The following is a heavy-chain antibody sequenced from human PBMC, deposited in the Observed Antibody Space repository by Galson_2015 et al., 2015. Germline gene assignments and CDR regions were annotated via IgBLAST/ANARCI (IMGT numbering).Heavy chain of an antibody. CDR2: MNDYGDS. J-gene: IGHJ3*01. V-gene: IGHV1-3*01. CDR1: GYAFRSHA. Sequence: SVKVSCKASGYAFRSHAMHWLRQAPGQGLEWMGWMNDYGDSKYSQKFQGRLSIARDTSASTVYMELNSLGSQDTAVYYCARDFEYSFDVWGQGTMVTVSS. D-gene: IGHD2/OR15-2a*01. CDR3: ARDFEYSFDV.